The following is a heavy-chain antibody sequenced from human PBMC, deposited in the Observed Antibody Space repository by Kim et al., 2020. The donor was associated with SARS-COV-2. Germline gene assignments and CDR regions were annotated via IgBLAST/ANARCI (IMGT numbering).Heavy chain of an antibody. CDR3: ARVSYGGNPYAFDI. CDR1: GGSISSYY. J-gene: IGHJ3*02. Sequence: SETLSLTCTVSGGSISSYYWSWIRQPAGKGLEWIGRIYTSGSTNYNPSLKSRVTMSVDTSKNQFSLKLSSVTAADTAVYYCARVSYGGNPYAFDIWGQGTMVTVSS. CDR2: IYTSGST. D-gene: IGHD4-17*01. V-gene: IGHV4-4*07.